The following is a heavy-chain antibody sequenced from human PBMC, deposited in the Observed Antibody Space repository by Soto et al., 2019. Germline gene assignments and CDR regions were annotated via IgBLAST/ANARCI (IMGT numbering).Heavy chain of an antibody. J-gene: IGHJ4*02. CDR3: ARGAFIAAAGFFDY. CDR2: ISAYNGNT. D-gene: IGHD6-13*01. V-gene: IGHV1-18*01. Sequence: VKVSCKASGYTFTSYGISWVRQAPGQGLEWMGWISAYNGNTNYAQKLQGRVTMTTDTSTSTAYMELRSLRSDDTAVYYCARGAFIAAAGFFDYWGQGTLVTVSS. CDR1: GYTFTSYG.